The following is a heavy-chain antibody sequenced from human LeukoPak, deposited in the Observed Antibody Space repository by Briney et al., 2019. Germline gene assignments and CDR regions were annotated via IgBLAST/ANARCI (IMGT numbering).Heavy chain of an antibody. V-gene: IGHV3-23*01. J-gene: IGHJ6*03. CDR3: AGSSHYYYYMDV. CDR1: GFTFSSYA. CDR2: ISGSGGST. D-gene: IGHD6-13*01. Sequence: PGGSLRLSCAASGFTFSSYAMSWVRQAPGKGLEGVSAISGSGGSTYYADSVKGRFTISRDNSKNTLYLQMNSLRAEDTAVYYCAGSSHYYYYMDVWGKGTTVTVSS.